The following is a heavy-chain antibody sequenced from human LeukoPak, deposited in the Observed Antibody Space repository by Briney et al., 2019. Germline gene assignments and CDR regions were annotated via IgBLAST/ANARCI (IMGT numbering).Heavy chain of an antibody. Sequence: SVKVSCKASGYTFSSYGINWVRQAPGQGLEWMGGIIPIFGTANYAQKFQGRVTITADESTSTAYMELSSLRSEDTAVYYCASTFGANTSDPYWGQGTLVTVSS. D-gene: IGHD3-10*01. J-gene: IGHJ4*02. CDR2: IIPIFGTA. CDR3: ASTFGANTSDPY. CDR1: GYTFSSYG. V-gene: IGHV1-69*13.